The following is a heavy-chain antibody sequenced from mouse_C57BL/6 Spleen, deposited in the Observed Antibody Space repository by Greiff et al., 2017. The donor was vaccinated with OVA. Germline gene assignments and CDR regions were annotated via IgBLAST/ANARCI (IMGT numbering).Heavy chain of an antibody. V-gene: IGHV7-3*01. CDR1: GFTFTDYY. CDR3: ARYMAVDGYYSYDMDY. D-gene: IGHD2-3*01. CDR2: IRNKANGYTT. Sequence: EVNLVESGGGLVQPGGSLSLSCAASGFTFTDYYMSWVRQPPGKALEWLGFIRNKANGYTTEYSASVKGRFTISRDNSQSILYLQMNALRAEDSATYYCARYMAVDGYYSYDMDYWGQGTSVTVSS. J-gene: IGHJ4*01.